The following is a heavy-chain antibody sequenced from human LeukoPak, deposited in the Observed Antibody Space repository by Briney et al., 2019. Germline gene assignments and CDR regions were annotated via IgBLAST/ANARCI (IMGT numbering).Heavy chain of an antibody. CDR2: ISYDGSNK. V-gene: IGHV3-30-3*01. J-gene: IGHJ6*02. D-gene: IGHD3-10*01. Sequence: PGGSLRLSCAASGFTFSSYAMHWVRQAPGKGLEWVAVISYDGSNKYYADSVKGRFTISRDNYKNTLYLQMNSLRAEDTAVYYCARDPGYYGSGDYYYYYGMDVWGQGTTVTVSS. CDR1: GFTFSSYA. CDR3: ARDPGYYGSGDYYYYYGMDV.